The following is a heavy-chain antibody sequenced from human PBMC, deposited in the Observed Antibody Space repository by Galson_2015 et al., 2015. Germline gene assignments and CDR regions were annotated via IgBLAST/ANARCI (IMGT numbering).Heavy chain of an antibody. CDR1: GFTFSSYS. D-gene: IGHD2-15*01. Sequence: SLRLSCAASGFTFSSYSMNWVRQAPGKGLEWVSYISSSSSTIYYADSVKGRFTISRDNAKNSLYLQMNSLRDEDTAVYYCAREPSCSGGSCYGFDYWGQGTLVTVSS. V-gene: IGHV3-48*02. CDR3: AREPSCSGGSCYGFDY. J-gene: IGHJ4*02. CDR2: ISSSSSTI.